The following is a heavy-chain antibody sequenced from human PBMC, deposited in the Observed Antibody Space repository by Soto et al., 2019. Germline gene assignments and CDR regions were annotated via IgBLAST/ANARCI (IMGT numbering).Heavy chain of an antibody. CDR1: GFTFSSYA. D-gene: IGHD2-2*01. CDR3: AKGPNRDIVVVVWFDP. V-gene: IGHV3-23*01. CDR2: ISGSGGST. Sequence: GGSLRLSCAASGFTFSSYAMSWVRQAPGKGLEWVSAISGSGGSTYYADSVKGRFTISRDNSKNTLYLQMNSLRAEDTAVYYCAKGPNRDIVVVVWFDPWGQGTLVTVSS. J-gene: IGHJ5*02.